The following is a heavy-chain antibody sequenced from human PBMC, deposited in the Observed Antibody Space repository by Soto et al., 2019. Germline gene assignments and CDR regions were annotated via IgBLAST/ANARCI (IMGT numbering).Heavy chain of an antibody. CDR2: IYHSGTT. V-gene: IGHV4-30-2*01. Sequence: LQLQESGSGLVKSSQTLSLTCAVSGGSISSIGYSWSWIRQPPGKGLEWIGYIYHSGTTYYNPSLNSRVTISMDRSNNQFSLNLTSMTAADTAVYYCARTTVLRGAWFDPWGQGTLVIVSS. CDR3: ARTTVLRGAWFDP. D-gene: IGHD4-4*01. CDR1: GGSISSIGYS. J-gene: IGHJ5*02.